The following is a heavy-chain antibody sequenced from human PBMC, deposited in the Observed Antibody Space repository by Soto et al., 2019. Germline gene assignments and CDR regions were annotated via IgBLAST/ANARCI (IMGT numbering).Heavy chain of an antibody. V-gene: IGHV3-30*19. Sequence: QLQLVESGGGVVQPGTSLRLSCTASGFMFKSYVMHWVRQAPGKGLEWVALTSYNGNDKYYGDSVKGRFTVSRDNSKNTLHLQMHSLRPEDTALYYCARWGTTGGFDLWGQGNLVCVSS. CDR1: GFMFKSYV. D-gene: IGHD3-16*01. CDR2: TSYNGNDK. J-gene: IGHJ4*02. CDR3: ARWGTTGGFDL.